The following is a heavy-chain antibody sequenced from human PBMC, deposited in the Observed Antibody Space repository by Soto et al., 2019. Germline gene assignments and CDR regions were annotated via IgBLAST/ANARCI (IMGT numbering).Heavy chain of an antibody. J-gene: IGHJ5*02. D-gene: IGHD1-26*01. CDR1: GGSISSSSYY. CDR3: ARAKWELRDNWFDP. V-gene: IGHV4-39*01. CDR2: IYYSGST. Sequence: SSETLSLTCTVSGGSISSSSYYWGWIRQPPGKGLEWIGSIYYSGSTYYNPSLKSRVTISVDTSKNQFSLKLSSVTAADTAVYYCARAKWELRDNWFDPWGQGTLVTVSS.